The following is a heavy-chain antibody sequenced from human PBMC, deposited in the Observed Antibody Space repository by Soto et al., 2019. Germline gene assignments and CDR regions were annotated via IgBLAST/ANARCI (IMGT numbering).Heavy chain of an antibody. Sequence: SGPTLVNPTQTLTLTCTFSGFSLTTSGMCVSWIRQPPGKALEWLARIDWDDDKYYNTSLKTRLTISKDTSKNQVVLTMTNMDPVDTATYYCARTPPPPNCISASCYAGDYYYYGMDVWGQGTKVTVSS. J-gene: IGHJ6*02. D-gene: IGHD2-2*01. V-gene: IGHV2-70*11. CDR2: IDWDDDK. CDR3: ARTPPPPNCISASCYAGDYYYYGMDV. CDR1: GFSLTTSGMC.